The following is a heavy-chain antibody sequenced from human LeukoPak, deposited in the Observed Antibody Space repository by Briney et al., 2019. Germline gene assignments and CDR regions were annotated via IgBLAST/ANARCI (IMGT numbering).Heavy chain of an antibody. Sequence: GGSLRLSCAASGFTFSSYWMHWVRQAPGKGLVWVSRINSDGSSTSYADSVKGRFTISRDTAKNTLYLQMNSLRAEDTAVYYCARQGGYSPVDYWGQGTLVIVSS. CDR1: GFTFSSYW. CDR3: ARQGGYSPVDY. J-gene: IGHJ4*02. D-gene: IGHD5-12*01. CDR2: INSDGSST. V-gene: IGHV3-74*01.